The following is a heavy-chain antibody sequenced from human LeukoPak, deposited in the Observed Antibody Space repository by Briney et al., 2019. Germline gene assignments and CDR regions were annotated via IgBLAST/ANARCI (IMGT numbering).Heavy chain of an antibody. D-gene: IGHD1-26*01. Sequence: PGRSLRLSCSASGFTFSSYAMHWVRQAPGKGLEYVSAISSNGGSTYYADSVKGRFTISRDNSKNTLYLQMSSLRAEDTAVYYCVNGVGATVYYFDYWGQGTLVTVSS. CDR3: VNGVGATVYYFDY. CDR1: GFTFSSYA. J-gene: IGHJ4*02. V-gene: IGHV3-64D*06. CDR2: ISSNGGST.